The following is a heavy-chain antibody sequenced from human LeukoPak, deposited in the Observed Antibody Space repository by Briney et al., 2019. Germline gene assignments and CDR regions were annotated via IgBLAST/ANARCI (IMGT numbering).Heavy chain of an antibody. J-gene: IGHJ5*02. CDR2: INHSGST. Sequence: PSETLSLTCAVYGGSFSGYYWSWIRQPPGKGLEWVGEINHSGSTNYNPSLKSRVTIAVDRSKNQFSLKLSSVTAADTAVYYCARRHPKNWFDPWGQGTLVTVSS. CDR1: GGSFSGYY. V-gene: IGHV4-34*01. CDR3: ARRHPKNWFDP.